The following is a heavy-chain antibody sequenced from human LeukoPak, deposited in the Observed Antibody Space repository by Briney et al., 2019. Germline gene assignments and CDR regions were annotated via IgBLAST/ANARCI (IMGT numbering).Heavy chain of an antibody. CDR3: AKGMKVRGVITVFDY. Sequence: GGSLRLSCAASGFTFSSYAMSWVRQAPGKGLEWVSAISGSGGSTYYADSVKGRFTISRDNSKNTLYLQMNSLRAEDTAVYYCAKGMKVRGVITVFDYWGQGTLVTVSS. CDR2: ISGSGGST. V-gene: IGHV3-23*01. J-gene: IGHJ4*02. CDR1: GFTFSSYA. D-gene: IGHD3-10*01.